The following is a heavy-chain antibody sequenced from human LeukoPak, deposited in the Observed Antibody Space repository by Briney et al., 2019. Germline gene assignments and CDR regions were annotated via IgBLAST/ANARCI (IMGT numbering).Heavy chain of an antibody. CDR3: VRDQHRRLYDSQARDTFDI. J-gene: IGHJ3*02. D-gene: IGHD5/OR15-5a*01. V-gene: IGHV3-74*01. Sequence: GGSLRLSCAASGFTFSSYWMHWVRQAPGKGLVWVSRINSDGSSTSYAYSVRGGFTISRDNAKNTLYPQMNSLRAEDTAVYYCVRDQHRRLYDSQARDTFDIWGRGTMVTVSS. CDR1: GFTFSSYW. CDR2: INSDGSST.